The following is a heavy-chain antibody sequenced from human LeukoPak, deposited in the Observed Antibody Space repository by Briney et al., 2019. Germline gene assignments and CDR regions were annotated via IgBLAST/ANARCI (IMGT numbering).Heavy chain of an antibody. Sequence: ASVKVSCKASGGTFSSYAISWVRQAPGQGLEWMGGVIPIFGTANYAQKFQGRVTITADESTSTAYMELSSLRSEDTAVYYCAGAPPYCSSTSCYPHYFDYWGQGTLVTVSS. CDR3: AGAPPYCSSTSCYPHYFDY. CDR1: GGTFSSYA. CDR2: VIPIFGTA. D-gene: IGHD2-2*01. V-gene: IGHV1-69*13. J-gene: IGHJ4*02.